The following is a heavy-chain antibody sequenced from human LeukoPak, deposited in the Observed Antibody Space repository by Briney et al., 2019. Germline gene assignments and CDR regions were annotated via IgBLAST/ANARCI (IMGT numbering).Heavy chain of an antibody. CDR1: GFDFSTYA. J-gene: IGHJ5*02. Sequence: PGGSVRLSCAASGFDFSTYAINWVRQAPGKGLEWVSSISTMSNYIFYGDSVKGRFTISRDNAKNSVYLQMNSLRPEDTAVYYCSRDRLGGLDLWGQGTLVTVSS. CDR2: ISTMSNYI. D-gene: IGHD5-12*01. CDR3: SRDRLGGLDL. V-gene: IGHV3-21*01.